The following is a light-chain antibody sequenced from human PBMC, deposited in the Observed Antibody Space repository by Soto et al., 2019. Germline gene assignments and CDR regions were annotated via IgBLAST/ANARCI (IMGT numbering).Light chain of an antibody. CDR2: GAS. J-gene: IGKJ1*01. CDR3: QEYSKWPSRT. V-gene: IGKV3-15*01. Sequence: IVMRQSPSTLSVSPGERATLSCRASQGVRINVAWYQQKNGQAPRLLVYGASTRASGIPDRFSGGGSGTEFTLTISSLQSEDFAVYYCQEYSKWPSRTFGPGTKVDIK. CDR1: QGVRIN.